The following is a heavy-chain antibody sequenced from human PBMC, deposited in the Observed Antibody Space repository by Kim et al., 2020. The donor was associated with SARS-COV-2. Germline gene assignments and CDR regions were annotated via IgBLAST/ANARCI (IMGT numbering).Heavy chain of an antibody. D-gene: IGHD3-22*01. V-gene: IGHV4-34*01. Sequence: LKSRVTISVDTSKNQFSLKLSSVTAADTAVYYCARRLYYYYDSSGYQFDYWGQGTLVTVSS. J-gene: IGHJ4*02. CDR3: ARRLYYYYDSSGYQFDY.